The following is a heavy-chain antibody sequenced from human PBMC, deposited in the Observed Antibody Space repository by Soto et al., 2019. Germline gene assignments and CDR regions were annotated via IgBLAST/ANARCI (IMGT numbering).Heavy chain of an antibody. Sequence: ASVKVACKASGYTFTSYGISWVRQAPGQGLEWMGWISAYNGNTNYAQKLQGRVTMTTDTSTSTAYMELRSLRSDDTAVYYCARVGETAMVLDWFDPWGQGTLVTLSS. J-gene: IGHJ5*02. CDR1: GYTFTSYG. D-gene: IGHD5-18*01. CDR3: ARVGETAMVLDWFDP. CDR2: ISAYNGNT. V-gene: IGHV1-18*01.